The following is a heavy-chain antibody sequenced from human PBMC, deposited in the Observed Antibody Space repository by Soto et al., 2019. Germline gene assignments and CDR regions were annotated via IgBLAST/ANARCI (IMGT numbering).Heavy chain of an antibody. CDR1: GFNFSNHW. D-gene: IGHD2-21*02. Sequence: GGSLRLSCAASGFNFSNHWMHWVRQRPAEGLVWVSRITSDGKSKAYAESVKGRFAISRDNAKNTLYLQMNGLTAEDTAVYYCARESGDWPLNWFDPWGQGTLVTVFS. V-gene: IGHV3-74*01. J-gene: IGHJ5*02. CDR3: ARESGDWPLNWFDP. CDR2: ITSDGKSK.